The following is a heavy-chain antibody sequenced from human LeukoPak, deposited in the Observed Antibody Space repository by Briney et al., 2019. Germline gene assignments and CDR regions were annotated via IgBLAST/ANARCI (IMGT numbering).Heavy chain of an antibody. J-gene: IGHJ4*02. Sequence: GASVKVSCKASGYTFTDYYMHWVRQAPGQGFEWMGWINPNDGDTNYAQKFQSRVTVTRDTSISTAHMEVSRLRSDDTAVYYCARANFLYCSSSTCLFDYWGQGTLVTVSS. CDR1: GYTFTDYY. D-gene: IGHD2-2*01. CDR3: ARANFLYCSSSTCLFDY. V-gene: IGHV1-2*02. CDR2: INPNDGDT.